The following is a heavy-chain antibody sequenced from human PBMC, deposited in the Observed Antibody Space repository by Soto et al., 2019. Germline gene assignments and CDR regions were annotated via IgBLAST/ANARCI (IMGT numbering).Heavy chain of an antibody. CDR3: ARDRKAAVGTNGYYYGMDV. Sequence: QVQLVQSGAEVKKPGSSVKVSCKASGGTFSSYAISWVRQAPGQGLEWMGGIIPIFGTTNYAQNFQDRVTIPADESTITAYMELSSLRSEDTAVYYCARDRKAAVGTNGYYYGMDVWGQGTTVTVSS. V-gene: IGHV1-69*01. J-gene: IGHJ6*02. CDR2: IIPIFGTT. D-gene: IGHD6-13*01. CDR1: GGTFSSYA.